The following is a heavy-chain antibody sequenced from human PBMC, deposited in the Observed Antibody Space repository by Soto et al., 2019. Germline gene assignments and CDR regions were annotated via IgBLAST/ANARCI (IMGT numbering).Heavy chain of an antibody. CDR2: ISYDGSEK. CDR3: AKTTTVTTYDY. D-gene: IGHD4-17*01. Sequence: GGSLRLSCAASGFTFSGYAMHWVRQAPGKGLEWVGVISYDGSEKYYADSVKGRFTISRDNSKDTMYLQMNSLRDEDTAVYYCAKTTTVTTYDYWGQGTLVTVSS. J-gene: IGHJ4*02. CDR1: GFTFSGYA. V-gene: IGHV3-30*18.